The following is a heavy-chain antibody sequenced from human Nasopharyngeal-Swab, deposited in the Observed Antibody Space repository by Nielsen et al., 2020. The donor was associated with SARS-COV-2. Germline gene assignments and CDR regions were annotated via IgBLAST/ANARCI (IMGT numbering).Heavy chain of an antibody. J-gene: IGHJ4*02. CDR3: TRDHYDDYD. CDR1: GFSFSDYY. V-gene: IGHV3-11*06. D-gene: IGHD5-12*01. Sequence: GGSLRLSCAASGFSFSDYYMSWIRQAPGKGLEWVSYINSVSSSTDYADSVKGRFTISRDNARNSLYLQMNSLRVEDTAVYYCTRDHYDDYDWGQGTLVTVSS. CDR2: INSVSSST.